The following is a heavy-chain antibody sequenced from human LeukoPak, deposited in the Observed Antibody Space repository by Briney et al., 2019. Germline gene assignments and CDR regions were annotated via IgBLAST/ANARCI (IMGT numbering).Heavy chain of an antibody. CDR3: AKDVCTSPRCLLYFDS. V-gene: IGHV3-23*01. D-gene: IGHD2-8*01. CDR1: GFAFSNYA. J-gene: IGHJ4*02. CDR2: ISGFNT. Sequence: GGSRRLSCTTSGFAFSNYAMNWVRQAPGKGPEWVSGISGFNTYYADSVKGRFTIFRDNSKNVLYLQMDRLRAEDTAVYSCAKDVCTSPRCLLYFDSWGQGTLVTVSS.